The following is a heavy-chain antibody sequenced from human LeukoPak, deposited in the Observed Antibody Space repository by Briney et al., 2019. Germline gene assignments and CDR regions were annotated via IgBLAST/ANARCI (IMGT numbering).Heavy chain of an antibody. Sequence: PGGSLRLSCAASGFTVSSNYMGWVRQAPGKGLEWVSVIYSGGSTYYADSVKGRFTISRDNSKNTLYLQMNSLRAEDTAVYYCARAAGSPGGLFDYWGQGTLVTVSS. D-gene: IGHD3-10*01. V-gene: IGHV3-66*01. J-gene: IGHJ4*02. CDR3: ARAAGSPGGLFDY. CDR2: IYSGGST. CDR1: GFTVSSNY.